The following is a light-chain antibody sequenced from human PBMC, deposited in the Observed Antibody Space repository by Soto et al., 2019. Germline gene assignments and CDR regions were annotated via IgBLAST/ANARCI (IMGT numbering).Light chain of an antibody. J-gene: IGLJ1*01. CDR3: CSLTTSHTYV. CDR2: HVT. V-gene: IGLV2-14*03. Sequence: QSVLTQPASVSGSPGQSITISCTGTSSDIGHYDYVSWYQQHPGKAPKLMIYHVTYRPSGVSNRYSGSKSGNSASLTISGLQADDEAHYYCCSLTTSHTYVFGIGTKLTVL. CDR1: SSDIGHYDY.